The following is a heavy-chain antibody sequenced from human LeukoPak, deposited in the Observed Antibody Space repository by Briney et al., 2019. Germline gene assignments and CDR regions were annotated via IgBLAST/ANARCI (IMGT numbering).Heavy chain of an antibody. D-gene: IGHD6-19*01. CDR2: ISYDGSNK. V-gene: IGHV3-30*04. Sequence: GGSLRLSCAASGFTFSSYAMHWVRQAPGKGLEWVAVISYDGSNKYYADSVKGRFTISRDNSKNTLYLQMNSLRAEDTAVYYYARADVSGWYYFDYWGQGTLVTVSS. CDR3: ARADVSGWYYFDY. CDR1: GFTFSSYA. J-gene: IGHJ4*02.